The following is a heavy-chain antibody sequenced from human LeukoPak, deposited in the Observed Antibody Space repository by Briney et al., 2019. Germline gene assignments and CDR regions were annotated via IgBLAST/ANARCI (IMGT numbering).Heavy chain of an antibody. J-gene: IGHJ3*02. V-gene: IGHV3-48*03. D-gene: IGHD6-13*01. CDR2: ISRSGTTI. Sequence: GGSLRLSCAASGFTFSSYEMNWVRQAPGKGLEWVSTISRSGTTIYYADSVKGRFTISRDNAKNSLYLQMNSLRAEDTAVYYRARDRRYSSSWYGAFDIWGQGTMVTVSS. CDR3: ARDRRYSSSWYGAFDI. CDR1: GFTFSSYE.